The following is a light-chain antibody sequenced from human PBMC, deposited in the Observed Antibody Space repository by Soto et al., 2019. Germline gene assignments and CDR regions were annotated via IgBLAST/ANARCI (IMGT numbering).Light chain of an antibody. CDR3: SSYAGNNNLL. CDR1: SSDVGGYNY. CDR2: EVR. J-gene: IGLJ2*01. V-gene: IGLV2-8*01. Sequence: QSALTQPASVSGSPGQSITISCTGTSSDVGGYNYVSWYQQHPGKVPKLMIYEVRERPSGVPDRFSGSKSGNTASLTVSGLQAEDEADYYCSSYAGNNNLLFGGGTKLTVL.